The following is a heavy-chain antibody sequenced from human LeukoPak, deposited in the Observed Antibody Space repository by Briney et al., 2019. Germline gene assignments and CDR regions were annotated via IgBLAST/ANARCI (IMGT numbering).Heavy chain of an antibody. CDR2: ISGNNDNP. D-gene: IGHD2-2*01. J-gene: IGHJ4*02. CDR1: GYTFSNFG. Sequence: ASVSVSCKTSGYTFSNFGINWVRQAPGQGLEWMGWISGNNDNPNYGQKFQGRFTVTTDSSTSTAYMELRNLRFDDTAVYYCARDGTSTDDYWGQGTLVTVSS. V-gene: IGHV1-18*01. CDR3: ARDGTSTDDY.